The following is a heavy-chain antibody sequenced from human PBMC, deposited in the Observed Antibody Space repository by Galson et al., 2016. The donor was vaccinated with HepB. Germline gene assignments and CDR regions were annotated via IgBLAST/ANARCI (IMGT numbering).Heavy chain of an antibody. J-gene: IGHJ4*02. CDR3: ARDKEIGAANTHYFDN. CDR2: IYNGVTT. CDR1: GASITRREQY. D-gene: IGHD6-25*01. Sequence: TLSLTCTVSGASITRREQYWSWIRQHPEKGLEWIGHIYNGVTTFYNPSLKSRVTISADTSRNQLSLKLTSVTVADTATYYCARDKEIGAANTHYFDNWGQGTLVIVSS. V-gene: IGHV4-31*03.